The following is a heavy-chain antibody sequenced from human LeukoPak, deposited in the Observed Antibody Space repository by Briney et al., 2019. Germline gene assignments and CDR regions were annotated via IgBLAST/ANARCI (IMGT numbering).Heavy chain of an antibody. CDR3: ARDGYYGSGSY. V-gene: IGHV3-53*01. J-gene: IGHJ4*02. D-gene: IGHD3-10*01. CDR2: IYSGGST. CDR1: GLTVSSNF. Sequence: PGGSLRLSCAAWGLTVSSNFMMWVPQAPGKGLEWVSVIYSGGSTYYADSVKGRFTISRDNSRNTLYLHMNSLRGEDPAMYHCARDGYYGSGSYWGQGTLVTVSS.